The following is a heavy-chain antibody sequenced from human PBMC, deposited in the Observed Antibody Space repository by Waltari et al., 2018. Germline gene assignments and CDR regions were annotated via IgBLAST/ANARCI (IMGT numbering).Heavy chain of an antibody. Sequence: QVQLVQSGAEVKKPGSSVTVSCKASGSTFSSYAISWVRQAPGQGLEWMGGIIPILGIANYAQKFQGRVTITADESTSTAYMELSSLRSEDTAVYYCAREGIAARADAFDIWGQGTMVTVSS. CDR1: GSTFSSYA. J-gene: IGHJ3*02. D-gene: IGHD6-6*01. CDR2: IIPILGIA. CDR3: AREGIAARADAFDI. V-gene: IGHV1-69*04.